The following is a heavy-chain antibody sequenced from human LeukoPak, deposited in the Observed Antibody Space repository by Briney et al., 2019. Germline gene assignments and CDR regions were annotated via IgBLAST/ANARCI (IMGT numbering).Heavy chain of an antibody. D-gene: IGHD3-22*01. CDR2: IYYSGSS. CDR3: ARERRYYDSTGYYAANLDY. J-gene: IGHJ4*02. Sequence: SETLSLTCTVSGGSISSYYWSWIRQPPGKGLEWIGYIYYSGSSNSNPSLRSRVNMSVDTSKNQFSLRLSSLTAADTAVYYCARERRYYDSTGYYAANLDYWGQGTLVTVSS. CDR1: GGSISSYY. V-gene: IGHV4-59*01.